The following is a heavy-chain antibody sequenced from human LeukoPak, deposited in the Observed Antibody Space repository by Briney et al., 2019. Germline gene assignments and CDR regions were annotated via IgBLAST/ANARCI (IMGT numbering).Heavy chain of an antibody. Sequence: GGSLRLSCAASGFTFSDYYMSWIRQAPGKGVEWVSYISSSSSYTNYADSVKGRFTISRDNAKNSLYLQMNSLRAEDTAVYYCARDPDGSGSYYDYWGQGTLVTVSS. CDR1: GFTFSDYY. J-gene: IGHJ4*02. CDR2: ISSSSSYT. V-gene: IGHV3-11*06. CDR3: ARDPDGSGSYYDY. D-gene: IGHD3-10*01.